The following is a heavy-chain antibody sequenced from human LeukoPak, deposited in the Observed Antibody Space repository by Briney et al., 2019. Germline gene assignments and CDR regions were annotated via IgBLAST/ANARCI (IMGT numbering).Heavy chain of an antibody. Sequence: GGSLRLSCAASGFTFSSYSMNWVRQAPGKGLEWVSYISSSSSTIYYADSVKGRFTISRDNAKNSLYLQMNSLRAEDTAVYYCAREDVVVPPYGMDAWGQGTTVTVSS. CDR2: ISSSSSTI. D-gene: IGHD2-2*01. V-gene: IGHV3-48*01. CDR1: GFTFSSYS. J-gene: IGHJ6*02. CDR3: AREDVVVPPYGMDA.